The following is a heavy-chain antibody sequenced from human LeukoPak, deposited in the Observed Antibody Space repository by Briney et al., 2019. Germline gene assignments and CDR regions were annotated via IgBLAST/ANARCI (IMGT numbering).Heavy chain of an antibody. V-gene: IGHV3-23*01. CDR2: VSSSGGST. J-gene: IGHJ4*02. CDR3: AKEGRKTGNTYGYEFDS. Sequence: GGSLRLPCAASGFTFSSYAMSWVRQAPGKGLEWVSAVSSSGGSTNYADYVKGQFTISRDNSKNTVYLHMNNLRAEDTAVYYCAKEGRKTGNTYGYEFDSWGQGTLVTVSS. CDR1: GFTFSSYA. D-gene: IGHD5-18*01.